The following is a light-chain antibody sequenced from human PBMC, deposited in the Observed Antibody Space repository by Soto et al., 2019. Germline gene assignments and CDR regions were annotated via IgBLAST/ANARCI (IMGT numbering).Light chain of an antibody. CDR3: QQSYNTVIT. J-gene: IGKJ5*01. CDR1: RSISDY. V-gene: IGKV1-39*01. CDR2: RAS. Sequence: DIQMTQSPSSLSASVVDRVSITFLASRSISDYLNWYQQKPGTAPKLLIYRASILESGVPSRFSGSGSATDFTLTISSLQPEDFATYYCQQSYNTVITFGQGTRLEIK.